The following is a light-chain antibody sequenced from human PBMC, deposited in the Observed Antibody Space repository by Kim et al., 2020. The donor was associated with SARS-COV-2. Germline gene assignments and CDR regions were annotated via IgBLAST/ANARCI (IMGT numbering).Light chain of an antibody. J-gene: IGLJ3*02. CDR3: QSYDDNNQVV. CDR1: SGSIASNY. Sequence: KTVTISCTRSSGSIASNYVQWYQQRPGSAPTTVIYENGQRPSGVPDRFSGSIDSSSNSASLTISGLKTEDEADYYCQSYDDNNQVVFGGGTQLTVL. CDR2: ENG. V-gene: IGLV6-57*03.